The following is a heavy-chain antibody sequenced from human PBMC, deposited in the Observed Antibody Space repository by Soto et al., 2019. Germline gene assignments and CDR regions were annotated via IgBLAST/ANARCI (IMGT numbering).Heavy chain of an antibody. CDR2: ISSSSSYT. CDR3: ARDFPLPPIRGPYYYYGMDV. V-gene: IGHV3-11*06. Sequence: GSLRLSCAASGFTFSDYYMSWIRQAPGKGLEWVSYISSSSSYTNYADSVKGRFTISRDNAKNSLYLQMNSLRAEDTAVYYCARDFPLPPIRGPYYYYGMDVWGQGTTVTVSS. J-gene: IGHJ6*02. CDR1: GFTFSDYY.